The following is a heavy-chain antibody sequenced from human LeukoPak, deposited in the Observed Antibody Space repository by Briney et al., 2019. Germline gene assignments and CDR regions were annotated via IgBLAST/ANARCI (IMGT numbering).Heavy chain of an antibody. Sequence: SETLFLTCTVSGGSIRSYYWSWIRQPPGKGLEWIGYIYYSGSTNYNPSLKSRVTISVDTSKNQFSLKLSSVTAADTAVYYCARSSESYDSSGYYSYYFDYWGQGTLVTVSS. J-gene: IGHJ4*02. CDR2: IYYSGST. D-gene: IGHD3-22*01. V-gene: IGHV4-59*01. CDR1: GGSIRSYY. CDR3: ARSSESYDSSGYYSYYFDY.